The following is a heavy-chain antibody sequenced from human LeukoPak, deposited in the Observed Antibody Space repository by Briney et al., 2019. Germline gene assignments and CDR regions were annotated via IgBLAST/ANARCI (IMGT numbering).Heavy chain of an antibody. Sequence: SETLSLTCSVSGDSVSRSDSYWDWIRQPPGKGLEWIGSIYYSGRTYYSPSLKSRVTMSVDPPNNQFSLTLRSVTAADTAGYYCARRRYYDGSGYLEWGQGTLLSVSS. J-gene: IGHJ1*01. D-gene: IGHD3-22*01. CDR2: IYYSGRT. CDR1: GDSVSRSDSY. CDR3: ARRRYYDGSGYLE. V-gene: IGHV4-39*01.